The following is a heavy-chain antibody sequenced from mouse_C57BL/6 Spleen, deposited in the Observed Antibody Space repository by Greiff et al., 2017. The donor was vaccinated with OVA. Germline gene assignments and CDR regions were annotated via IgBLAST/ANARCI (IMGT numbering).Heavy chain of an antibody. D-gene: IGHD1-1*01. CDR2: FHPYNDDT. CDR1: GYTFTTYP. J-gene: IGHJ1*03. Sequence: QVQLKQSGAELVKPGASVKMSCKASGYTFTTYPIEWMKQNHGKSLEWIGNFHPYNDDTKYNEKFKGKATLTVEKSSSTVYLELSRLTSDDSAVYYCARGGSYGSSPYWYFDVWGTGTTVTVSS. V-gene: IGHV1-47*01. CDR3: ARGGSYGSSPYWYFDV.